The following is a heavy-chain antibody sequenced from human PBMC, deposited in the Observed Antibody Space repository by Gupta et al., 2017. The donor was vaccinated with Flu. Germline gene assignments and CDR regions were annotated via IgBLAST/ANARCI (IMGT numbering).Heavy chain of an antibody. CDR3: ARDPSGTTIDWFDP. CDR1: VFTFRSYS. Sequence: EVQLVESGGGLVKPGGSLRLSCSASVFTFRSYSMNWVRQAPGKGLEWVSSISSASTYTYYADSVKGRFTIARDNANNSLYLQMNSLRAEDTAVYFCARDPSGTTIDWFDPWGQGTLVTVSS. D-gene: IGHD1-1*01. V-gene: IGHV3-21*01. CDR2: ISSASTYT. J-gene: IGHJ5*02.